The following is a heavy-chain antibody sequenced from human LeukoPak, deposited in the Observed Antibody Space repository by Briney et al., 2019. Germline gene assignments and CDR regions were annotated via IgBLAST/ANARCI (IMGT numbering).Heavy chain of an antibody. J-gene: IGHJ4*02. D-gene: IGHD3-22*01. V-gene: IGHV1-18*01. Sequence: ASVKVSCKASGYTFTSYGISWVRQAPGQGLEWMGWISAYNGNTNYAQKLQGRVTMTTDTSTSTAYMERRSLRSDDTAVYYCASSGGGYDSSGYQFDYWGQGTLVTVSS. CDR2: ISAYNGNT. CDR1: GYTFTSYG. CDR3: ASSGGGYDSSGYQFDY.